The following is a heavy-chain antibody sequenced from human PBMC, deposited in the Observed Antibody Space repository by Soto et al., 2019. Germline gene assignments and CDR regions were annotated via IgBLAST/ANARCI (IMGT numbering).Heavy chain of an antibody. CDR1: GFTFDDYA. V-gene: IGHV3-9*01. Sequence: GGSLRLSCAASGFTFDDYAMHWVRQAPGKGLEWVSGISWNSGSIGYADSVKGRFTISRDNAKNSLYLQMNSLRAEDTALYYCAKEGDYGAFDIWGQGTMVTVSS. D-gene: IGHD4-17*01. J-gene: IGHJ3*02. CDR3: AKEGDYGAFDI. CDR2: ISWNSGSI.